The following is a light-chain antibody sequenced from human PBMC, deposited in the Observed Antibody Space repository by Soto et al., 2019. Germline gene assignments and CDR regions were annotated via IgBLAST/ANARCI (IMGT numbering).Light chain of an antibody. CDR2: GAS. CDR1: QSVTNSF. V-gene: IGKV3-20*01. Sequence: EIVLAQSPGTLSLSPGERATLSCRASQSVTNSFLAWYQQKPGQAPSLLIYGASRRATGIPDRFTGSGSGTDCTLTISRLEPEDFGVYYCQQYVSSPWAFGQGTEVEI. CDR3: QQYVSSPWA. J-gene: IGKJ1*01.